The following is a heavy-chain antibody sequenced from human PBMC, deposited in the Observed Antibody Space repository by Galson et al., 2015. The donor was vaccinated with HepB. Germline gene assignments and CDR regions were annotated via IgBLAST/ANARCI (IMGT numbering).Heavy chain of an antibody. V-gene: IGHV4-61*02. CDR3: ARVWIDQTTPDAFDI. CDR2: IYTSGST. D-gene: IGHD1-1*01. J-gene: IGHJ3*02. CDR1: GGSISSGSYY. Sequence: TLSLTCTVSGGSISSGSYYWSWIRQPAGKGLEWIGRIYTSGSTNYNPSLKSRVTISVDTSKNQFSLKLSSVTAADTAVYYCARVWIDQTTPDAFDIWGQGTMVTVSS.